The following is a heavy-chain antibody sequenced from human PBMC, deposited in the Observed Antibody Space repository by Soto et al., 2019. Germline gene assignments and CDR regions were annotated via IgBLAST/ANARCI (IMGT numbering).Heavy chain of an antibody. J-gene: IGHJ5*02. CDR2: INSDGSST. D-gene: IGHD1-1*01. V-gene: IGHV3-74*01. CDR1: SSW. CDR3: ERVRTGGYTFSAP. Sequence: SSWVHVLIKNPGKGLVWVSRINSDGSSTSYADSVKGRLTISRDNAKNTLYLQMNSLRAEDTAVYYYERVRTGGYTFSAPRGHGTPVPVSS.